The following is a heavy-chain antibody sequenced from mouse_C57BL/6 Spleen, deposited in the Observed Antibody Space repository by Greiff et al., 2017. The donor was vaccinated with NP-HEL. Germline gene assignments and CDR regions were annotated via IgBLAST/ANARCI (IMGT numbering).Heavy chain of an antibody. J-gene: IGHJ3*01. CDR1: GYTFTSYW. CDR3: ARQLPVAY. D-gene: IGHD1-1*01. CDR2: IYPSDSET. V-gene: IGHV1-61*01. Sequence: VQLQQPGAELVRPGSSVKLSCKASGYTFTSYWMDWVKQRPGQGLEWIGNIYPSDSETHYNQKFKDKATLTVDKSASTAYMQLSSLTSEDSAVYYCARQLPVAYWGQGTLVTVSA.